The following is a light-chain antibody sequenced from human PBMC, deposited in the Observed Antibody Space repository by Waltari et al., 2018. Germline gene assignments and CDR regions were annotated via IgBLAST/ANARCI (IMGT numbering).Light chain of an antibody. J-gene: IGLJ2*01. CDR2: GKN. CDR1: GIRTYY. V-gene: IGLV3-19*01. CDR3: HSRDSSGDVI. Sequence: SSELTQDPPVSVALGQTVRTTFHGDGIRTYYVSWFHQKPGQAPALAIYGKNNRPSGIPDRFSASSSGRTASLTIIGAQAEDEADYYCHSRDSSGDVIIGGGTKLTVV.